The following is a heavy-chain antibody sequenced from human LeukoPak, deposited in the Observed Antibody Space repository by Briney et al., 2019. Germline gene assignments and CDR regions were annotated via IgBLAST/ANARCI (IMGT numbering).Heavy chain of an antibody. CDR2: IYYTGST. CDR3: ARGFRHGKNPYYGVDV. D-gene: IGHD5-24*01. J-gene: IGHJ6*02. CDR1: GGSISTYY. Sequence: SETLSLTCTVSGGSISTYYWSWIRQPPGKGLEWIGHIYYTGSTNYNPSLKSRVTISVDTSKNQFSLKLSSVTAADTAVYYCARGFRHGKNPYYGVDVWGQGTTVTVSS. V-gene: IGHV4-59*01.